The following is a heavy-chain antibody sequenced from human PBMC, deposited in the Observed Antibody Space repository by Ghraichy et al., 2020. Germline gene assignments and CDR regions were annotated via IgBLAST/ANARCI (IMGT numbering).Heavy chain of an antibody. Sequence: GGSLRLSCAASGFTFSSYGMHWVRQAPGKGLEWVAFIRYDGSNKYYADSVKGRFTISRDNSKNTLYLQMNSLRAEDTAVYYCAKDRVITFGGVIAPFDYWGQGTLVTVSS. D-gene: IGHD3-16*02. CDR3: AKDRVITFGGVIAPFDY. V-gene: IGHV3-30*02. CDR2: IRYDGSNK. CDR1: GFTFSSYG. J-gene: IGHJ4*02.